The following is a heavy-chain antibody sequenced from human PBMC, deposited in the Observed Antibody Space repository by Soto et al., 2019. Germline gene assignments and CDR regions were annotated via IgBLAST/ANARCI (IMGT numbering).Heavy chain of an antibody. CDR1: GFNVSSTS. V-gene: IGHV3-66*01. Sequence: VQLVESGGGLVQPGGSLRLSCAASGFNVSSTSMSWVRQAPGKGLEWVSVIYSGAGTHYAGSVKGRFTISRDTSKNTLYLHMNSLRVEETAVYYCARKGSGSSTSFDYWGQGTLVTVSS. CDR3: ARKGSGSSTSFDY. D-gene: IGHD2-2*01. J-gene: IGHJ4*02. CDR2: IYSGAGT.